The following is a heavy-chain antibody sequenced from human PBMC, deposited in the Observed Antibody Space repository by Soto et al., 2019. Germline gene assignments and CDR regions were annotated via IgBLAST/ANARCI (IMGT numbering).Heavy chain of an antibody. Sequence: GASVKVSCKVSGYTLTELSMHWVRQAPGKGLEWMGGFDPEDGETIYAQKFQGRVTMTEDTSTDTAYMELSSLRSEDTAVYYCATAGFYYYGMDVWGKGTTVTVSS. CDR2: FDPEDGET. V-gene: IGHV1-24*01. D-gene: IGHD3-10*01. CDR3: ATAGFYYYGMDV. CDR1: GYTLTELS. J-gene: IGHJ6*04.